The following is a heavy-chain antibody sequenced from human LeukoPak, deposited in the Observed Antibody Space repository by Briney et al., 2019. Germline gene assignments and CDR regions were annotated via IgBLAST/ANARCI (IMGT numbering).Heavy chain of an antibody. V-gene: IGHV3-64D*06. J-gene: IGHJ4*02. D-gene: IGHD1-26*01. CDR2: LSSNGEIK. CDR3: VKTYSGTYYDF. Sequence: GGSLRLSCSASGFTIPSYAMPWVRQAPGKGLEYVSALSSNGEIKFYADSVKGRFTISRDSSKNTLDLQMSSLRAEDTALYYCVKTYSGTYYDFWGQGTLVTVSS. CDR1: GFTIPSYA.